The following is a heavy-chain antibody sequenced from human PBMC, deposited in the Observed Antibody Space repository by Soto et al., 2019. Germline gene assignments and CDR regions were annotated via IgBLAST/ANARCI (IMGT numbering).Heavy chain of an antibody. J-gene: IGHJ4*02. CDR2: ISGSGGST. Sequence: EVQLLESGGGLVQPGGSLRLSCAASGFTFSSYAMSWVRQAPGKGLEWVSAISGSGGSTYYADSVKGRFTITRDNSNNTLYLQMNSVRAEDTAVYYCAKPPGGAAAASGDYWGQGTLVTVSS. CDR3: AKPPGGAAAASGDY. D-gene: IGHD6-13*01. CDR1: GFTFSSYA. V-gene: IGHV3-23*01.